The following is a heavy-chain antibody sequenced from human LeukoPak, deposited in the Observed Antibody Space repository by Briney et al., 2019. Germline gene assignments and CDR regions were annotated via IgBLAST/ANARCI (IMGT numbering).Heavy chain of an antibody. J-gene: IGHJ3*02. Sequence: ASETLSLTCTVSGGSISSSSYYWGWIRQPPGKGLEWIGSIYYSGSTYYNPSLKSRVTISVDTSKNQFSLKLSSVTAADTAVYYCARDRGSRGMPLWGFDIWGQGTMVTVSS. D-gene: IGHD3-16*01. CDR3: ARDRGSRGMPLWGFDI. V-gene: IGHV4-39*07. CDR2: IYYSGST. CDR1: GGSISSSSYY.